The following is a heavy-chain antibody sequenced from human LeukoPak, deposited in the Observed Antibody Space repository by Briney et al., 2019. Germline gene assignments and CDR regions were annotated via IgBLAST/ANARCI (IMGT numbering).Heavy chain of an antibody. Sequence: SVKVSCKASGGTFSSYAISWVRQAPGQGLEWMGGIIPIFGTANYAQKFQGRVTITADESTSTAYMELSSLRSEDTAVHYCARDRGFSGSFFDYWGQGTLVTVSS. CDR2: IIPIFGTA. V-gene: IGHV1-69*13. CDR1: GGTFSSYA. CDR3: ARDRGFSGSFFDY. J-gene: IGHJ4*02. D-gene: IGHD1-26*01.